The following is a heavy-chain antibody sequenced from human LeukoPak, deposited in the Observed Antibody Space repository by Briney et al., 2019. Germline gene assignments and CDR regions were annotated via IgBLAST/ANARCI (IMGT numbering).Heavy chain of an antibody. CDR2: IFPDGSHS. V-gene: IGHV5-51*01. CDR3: ARQLRARHSKSSGPYLY. Sequence: GESLKISYKGSGYSFANYWIGWVRQTPGKGLEWMGIIFPDGSHSRYSPSFQGQVTISADTSVRTAYLQWSSLKASDTAIYYCARQLRARHSKSSGPYLYWGQGTLVTVSS. CDR1: GYSFANYW. D-gene: IGHD6-6*01. J-gene: IGHJ4*02.